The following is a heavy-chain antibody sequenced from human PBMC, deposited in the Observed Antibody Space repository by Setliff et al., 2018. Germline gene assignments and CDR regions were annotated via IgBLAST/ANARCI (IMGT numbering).Heavy chain of an antibody. Sequence: SETLSLTCTVSGGSISSNTYYWSWIRQHPGKGLEWIGYISYSGSTYYNPSLKSRVSISVDTSKNQFSPKLASVTAADTGLYYCARIAYFDFWRGFGVGAFDLWGHGSVVTVSS. CDR2: ISYSGST. CDR1: GGSISSNTYY. CDR3: ARIAYFDFWRGFGVGAFDL. J-gene: IGHJ3*01. V-gene: IGHV4-39*01. D-gene: IGHD3-3*01.